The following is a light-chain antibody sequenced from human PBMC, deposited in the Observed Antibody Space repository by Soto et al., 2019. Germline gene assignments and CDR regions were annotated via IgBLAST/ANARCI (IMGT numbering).Light chain of an antibody. V-gene: IGKV3-11*01. Sequence: EIVLTQSPATLSLSPGERATLSCRASQSVSSYLAWYQQKPGQAPRLLIYDASNRATGIPARFSGSGSGTDFTLTISSLEPEDFAVYYGQQCSNWPYTFGQGTKLEIK. CDR2: DAS. CDR1: QSVSSY. J-gene: IGKJ2*01. CDR3: QQCSNWPYT.